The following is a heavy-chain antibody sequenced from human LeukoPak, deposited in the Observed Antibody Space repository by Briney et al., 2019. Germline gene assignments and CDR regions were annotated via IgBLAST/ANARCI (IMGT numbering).Heavy chain of an antibody. CDR1: GFTFSSHE. D-gene: IGHD6-13*01. J-gene: IGHJ2*01. Sequence: PGGSLRLSCAASGFTFSSHEMNWVRQAPGKGLEWVSYISSSGSTIYYADSVKGRFTISRDNAKNSLYLQMNSLRAEDTAVYYCASRAAAHWYFDLWGRGTLVTVSS. CDR3: ASRAAAHWYFDL. CDR2: ISSSGSTI. V-gene: IGHV3-48*03.